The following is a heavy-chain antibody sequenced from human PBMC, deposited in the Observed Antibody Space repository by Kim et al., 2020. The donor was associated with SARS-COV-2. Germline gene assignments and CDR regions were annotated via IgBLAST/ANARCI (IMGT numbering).Heavy chain of an antibody. D-gene: IGHD6-13*01. V-gene: IGHV3-23*01. CDR2: ISGSGGST. CDR3: AKDGVGSSWYVRYYYYYMDV. J-gene: IGHJ6*03. CDR1: GFTFSSYA. Sequence: GGSLRLSCAASGFTFSSYAMSWVRQAPGKGLEWVSAISGSGGSTYYADSVKGRFTISRDNSKNTLYLQMNSLRAEDTAVYYCAKDGVGSSWYVRYYYYYMDVWGKGTTVTVSS.